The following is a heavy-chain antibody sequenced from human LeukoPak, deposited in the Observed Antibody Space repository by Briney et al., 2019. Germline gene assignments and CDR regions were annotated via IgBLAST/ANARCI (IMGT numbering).Heavy chain of an antibody. V-gene: IGHV3-23*01. J-gene: IGHJ4*02. CDR2: ISGSGGST. CDR1: GFTFSSYA. CDR3: AKGRYNWNYASPTYYFDY. D-gene: IGHD1-7*01. Sequence: GGSLRLSCAASGFTFSSYAMSWVRQAPGKGLEWVSAISGSGGSTYYADSVKGRFTISRDNSKNTLYLQMNSLRAEDTAVYYCAKGRYNWNYASPTYYFDYWGQGTLVTVSS.